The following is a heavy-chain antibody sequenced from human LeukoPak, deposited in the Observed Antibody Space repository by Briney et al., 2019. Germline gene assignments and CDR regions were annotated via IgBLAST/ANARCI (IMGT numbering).Heavy chain of an antibody. Sequence: GGSLRLSCAASGFTFSSYDMHWVRQAPGKGLEWVAVISYDGSTKYYADSVNGHSKNTLYVQMNSVRAEGTAEYCGAREDQCRLLPVVFYLDLGGRGT. CDR2: ISYDGSTK. CDR3: AREDQCRLLPVVFYLDL. CDR1: GFTFSSYD. J-gene: IGHJ4*02. V-gene: IGHV3-30-3*01. D-gene: IGHD1-26*01.